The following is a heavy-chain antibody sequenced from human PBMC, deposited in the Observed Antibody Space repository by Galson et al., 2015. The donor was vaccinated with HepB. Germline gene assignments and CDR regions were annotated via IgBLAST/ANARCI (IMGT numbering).Heavy chain of an antibody. J-gene: IGHJ4*02. CDR3: ARGGDIVVVPAALDY. Sequence: SLRLSCAASGFTFSSYGMHWVRQAPGKGLEWVAVIWYDGSNKYYADSVKGRFTISRGNSKNTLYLQMNSLRAEDTAVYYCARGGDIVVVPAALDYWGQGTLVTVSS. V-gene: IGHV3-33*08. D-gene: IGHD2-2*01. CDR1: GFTFSSYG. CDR2: IWYDGSNK.